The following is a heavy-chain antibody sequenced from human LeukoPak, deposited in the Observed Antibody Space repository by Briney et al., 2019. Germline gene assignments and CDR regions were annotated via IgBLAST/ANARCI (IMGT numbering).Heavy chain of an antibody. J-gene: IGHJ4*02. D-gene: IGHD3-22*01. CDR3: ARGRTYYYDSSGYYGEYFDY. Sequence: GGSLRLSCAASGFTFSSYSMNWVRQAPGKGLEWVSSISSSSSYIYYADLVKGRFTISRDNAKNSLYLQMNGLRAEDTAVYYCARGRTYYYDSSGYYGEYFDYWGQGTLVTVSS. CDR1: GFTFSSYS. V-gene: IGHV3-21*01. CDR2: ISSSSSYI.